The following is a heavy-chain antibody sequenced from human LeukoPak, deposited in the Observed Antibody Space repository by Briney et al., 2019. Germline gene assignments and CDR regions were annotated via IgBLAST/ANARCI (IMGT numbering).Heavy chain of an antibody. CDR2: IYYSGSN. J-gene: IGHJ4*02. Sequence: PGETLTLTCTVSGGSFSSYYWSWIRQPPGKGLEWVGYIYYSGSNNYYASFESRVTISADTPKNQFSLKLSSVTAADTAVYYCARVYSGWYWVPNYYFDYWGQGTLVTDSS. V-gene: IGHV4-59*01. CDR1: GGSFSSYY. D-gene: IGHD6-19*01. CDR3: ARVYSGWYWVPNYYFDY.